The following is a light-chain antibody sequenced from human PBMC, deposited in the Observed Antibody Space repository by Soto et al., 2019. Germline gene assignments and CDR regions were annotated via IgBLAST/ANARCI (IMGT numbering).Light chain of an antibody. CDR1: QSVSIS. V-gene: IGKV1-5*01. Sequence: DIQMTQSPSTLSASVGDRVTITCRASQSVSISLAWYQQKPGKAPKVLIYAASSLESGVPSRFSGNGYETEFTLNINSLQPDDFATYYCQQYSSNSFFGGATKVDIK. J-gene: IGKJ4*01. CDR2: AAS. CDR3: QQYSSNSF.